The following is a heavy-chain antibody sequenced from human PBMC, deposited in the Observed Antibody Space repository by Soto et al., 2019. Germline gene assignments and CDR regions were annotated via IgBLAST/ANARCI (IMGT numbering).Heavy chain of an antibody. CDR3: AIDFYPVAYFFDY. V-gene: IGHV1-18*04. CDR2: VSGYNDKT. J-gene: IGHJ4*02. Sequence: QVQLVQSGAELKKPGASVKVSCKASGYTFTNHGISWVRQAPGQGLEWVGWVSGYNDKTKSAQKFQGRVTITTDTSTNTAYMELRSLRSDDTAVYFCAIDFYPVAYFFDYWGQGTLVTVSS. CDR1: GYTFTNHG. D-gene: IGHD2-21*01.